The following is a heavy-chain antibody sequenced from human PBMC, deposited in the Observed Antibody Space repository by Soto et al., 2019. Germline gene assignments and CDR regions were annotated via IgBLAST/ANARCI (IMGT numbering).Heavy chain of an antibody. V-gene: IGHV1-3*01. Sequence: ASVKVSCKASGYTFTCYAMHWVRQAPGQRREWMGWINAGNGNTKYSQKFQGRVTITRDTSASTAYMELSSLRSEDTAVYYCARAVAVAADFDYWGQGTLVTVSS. D-gene: IGHD6-19*01. CDR2: INAGNGNT. J-gene: IGHJ4*02. CDR1: GYTFTCYA. CDR3: ARAVAVAADFDY.